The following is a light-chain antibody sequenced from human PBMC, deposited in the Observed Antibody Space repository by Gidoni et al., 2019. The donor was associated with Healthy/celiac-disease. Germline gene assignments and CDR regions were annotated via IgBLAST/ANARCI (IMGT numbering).Light chain of an antibody. CDR3: QQRSNWPLT. CDR1: QSVSSY. V-gene: IGKV3-11*01. J-gene: IGKJ4*01. Sequence: DIVLTQSPATLSLSPGERATLSCRASQSVSSYLAWYQQKPGQAPRLLIYDASTRDTGIPARFSGSGSGTDFTLTISSLEPEDFAVYYCQQRSNWPLTFGGGTKVEIK. CDR2: DAS.